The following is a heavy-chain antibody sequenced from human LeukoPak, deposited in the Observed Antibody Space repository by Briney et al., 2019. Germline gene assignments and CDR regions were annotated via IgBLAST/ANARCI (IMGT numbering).Heavy chain of an antibody. J-gene: IGHJ5*02. CDR3: ARDMTDWWFDP. Sequence: SETLSLTCTVSGGSISSGGYYWSWIRQHPGKGLEWIGYIYYSGTTYYNPSLKSRVTMSEDTSKNQFSLKLSSVTAADTAVYYCARDMTDWWFDPWGQGTLVTVSS. CDR1: GGSISSGGYY. D-gene: IGHD3-9*01. V-gene: IGHV4-31*03. CDR2: IYYSGTT.